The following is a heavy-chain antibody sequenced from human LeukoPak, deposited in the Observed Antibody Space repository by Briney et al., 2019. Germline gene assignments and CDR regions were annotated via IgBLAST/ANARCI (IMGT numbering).Heavy chain of an antibody. Sequence: SETLSLTCAVYGGSFSGYYWSWIHQPPGKGLEWIGEINHSGSTNYNPSLKSRVTISVDTSKNQFSLKLSSVTAADTAVYYCARGTIVVVPAAPQVWNCDLWGRGTLVTVSS. D-gene: IGHD2-2*01. CDR2: INHSGST. CDR3: ARGTIVVVPAAPQVWNCDL. J-gene: IGHJ2*01. CDR1: GGSFSGYY. V-gene: IGHV4-34*01.